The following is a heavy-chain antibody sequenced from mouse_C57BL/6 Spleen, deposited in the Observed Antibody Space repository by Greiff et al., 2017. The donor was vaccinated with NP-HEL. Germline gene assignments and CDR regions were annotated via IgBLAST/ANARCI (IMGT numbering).Heavy chain of an antibody. CDR3: AREGDGYYGYFDV. CDR2: IYPSDSDT. J-gene: IGHJ1*03. D-gene: IGHD2-3*01. CDR1: GYTFPSYW. V-gene: IGHV1-52*01. Sequence: QVQLQQPGAELVRPGSSVKLSCKASGYTFPSYWMHWVKQRPIQGLEWIGNIYPSDSDTHYNQQFKDKATLTVDKSSSTAYIQLSSLTSEDSAVYYCAREGDGYYGYFDVWGTGTTVTVSS.